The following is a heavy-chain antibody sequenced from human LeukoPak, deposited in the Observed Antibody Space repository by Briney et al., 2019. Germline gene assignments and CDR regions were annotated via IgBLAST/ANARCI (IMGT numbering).Heavy chain of an antibody. CDR2: ISYDGGNK. J-gene: IGHJ4*02. Sequence: GGSLRLSCAASGFTFSTYGMHWVRQAPGKGLEWVALISYDGGNKYYAGSVKGRFTISRDNSKNTLYLQMNSLRAEDTAVYYCAKRSSQYFDYWGQGTLVTVSS. V-gene: IGHV3-30*18. CDR1: GFTFSTYG. CDR3: AKRSSQYFDY.